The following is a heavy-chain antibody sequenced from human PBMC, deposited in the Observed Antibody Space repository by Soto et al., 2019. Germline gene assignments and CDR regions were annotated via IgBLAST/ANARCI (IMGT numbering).Heavy chain of an antibody. Sequence: PSETLSLTCTVSGGSISSYYWSWIRQPAGKGLEWIGRIYTSGSTNYNPSLNSRVTMSVDTSKNQFSLKLSSVTAADTAVYYCAREGDYYDSSGYYPIWGQGTLVTVSS. V-gene: IGHV4-4*07. CDR2: IYTSGST. D-gene: IGHD3-22*01. CDR1: GGSISSYY. CDR3: AREGDYYDSSGYYPI. J-gene: IGHJ4*02.